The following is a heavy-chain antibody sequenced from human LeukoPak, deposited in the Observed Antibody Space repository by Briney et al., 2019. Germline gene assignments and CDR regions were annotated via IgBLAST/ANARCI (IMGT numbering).Heavy chain of an antibody. V-gene: IGHV4-59*08. CDR2: IYNSGRT. Sequence: SETLSLTCSVSGGSVSSYYWSWIRQSPGKGLEWIGYIYNSGRTNYNPSLKSRVTGFVDTSKNQVSLRLSSVTAADTAAYYCARHGTISSESYFDYWGQGALVTVSS. CDR3: ARHGTISSESYFDY. CDR1: GGSVSSYY. J-gene: IGHJ4*02. D-gene: IGHD1-14*01.